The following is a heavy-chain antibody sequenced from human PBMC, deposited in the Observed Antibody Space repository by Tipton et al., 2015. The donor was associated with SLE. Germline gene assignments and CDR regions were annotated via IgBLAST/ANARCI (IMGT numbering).Heavy chain of an antibody. CDR1: GFIFSNYA. D-gene: IGHD3-10*01. J-gene: IGHJ4*02. CDR2: ISGSGGST. V-gene: IGHV3-23*01. CDR3: AKDPLPRGSGDAMAFDY. Sequence: SLRLSCAASGFIFSNYAMSWVRQAPGKGLEWVSVISGSGGSTYYADSVKGRFTISRDNSKNTLYLQMNSLRAEDTAVYYCAKDPLPRGSGDAMAFDYWGQGTLVTVSS.